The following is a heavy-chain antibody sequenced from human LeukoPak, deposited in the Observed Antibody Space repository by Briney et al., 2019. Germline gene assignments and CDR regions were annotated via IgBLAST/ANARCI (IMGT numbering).Heavy chain of an antibody. CDR2: MNPNSGNT. J-gene: IGHJ3*02. V-gene: IGHV1-8*02. D-gene: IGHD4-23*01. CDR1: GYTFTTYY. Sequence: GASVKVSCKTSGYTFTTYYMHWMRQATGQGLEWMGWMNPNSGNTGYAQKFQGRVTMTRNTSISTAYMELSSLRSEDTAVYYCASGIATVVNDAFDIWGQGTMVTVSS. CDR3: ASGIATVVNDAFDI.